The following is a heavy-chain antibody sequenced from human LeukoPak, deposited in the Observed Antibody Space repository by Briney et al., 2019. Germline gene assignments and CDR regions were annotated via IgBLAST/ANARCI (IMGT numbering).Heavy chain of an antibody. CDR2: IYFTGIT. CDR1: GDSISSSY. V-gene: IGHV4-59*08. J-gene: IGHJ4*01. D-gene: IGHD5-24*01. Sequence: KPSETLSLTCTVSGDSISSSYWSWIRQPPGKGLEWIGYIYFTGITNYNPSLKSRVTISVDTSKNQFSLNLRSVTAADTAVYYCARRNDMAIVTDWGHGTLVTISS. CDR3: ARRNDMAIVTD.